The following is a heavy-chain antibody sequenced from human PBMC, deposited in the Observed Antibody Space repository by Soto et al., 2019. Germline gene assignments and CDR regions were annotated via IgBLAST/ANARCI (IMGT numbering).Heavy chain of an antibody. J-gene: IGHJ2*01. CDR2: IYYSGST. CDR3: ARVSGNKMGWYFDL. V-gene: IGHV4-30-4*01. CDR1: GGSISSGDYY. Sequence: QVQLQESGPGLVKPSQTLSLTCTVSGGSISSGDYYWSWIRQPPGKGLEWIGYIYYSGSTYYNPSLTIRVTLSADTSKNRSALQLSSVTAADTAVYYCARVSGNKMGWYFDLWGRGTLVAVSS. D-gene: IGHD1-1*01.